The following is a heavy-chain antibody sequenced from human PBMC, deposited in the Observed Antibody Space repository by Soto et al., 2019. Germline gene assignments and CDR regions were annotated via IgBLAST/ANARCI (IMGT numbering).Heavy chain of an antibody. D-gene: IGHD5-12*01. CDR2: ISSSSSYR. CDR3: ARRGGGYDSDYFDY. CDR1: GFTFSTYS. J-gene: IGHJ4*02. V-gene: IGHV3-21*01. Sequence: GGSLRLSCAASGFTFSTYSMNWVRQAPGKGLEWVSSISSSSSYRHYADSVKGRFTISRDNAKNSLYLQMNSLRAEDTAVYYCARRGGGYDSDYFDYWGQGTLVTVSS.